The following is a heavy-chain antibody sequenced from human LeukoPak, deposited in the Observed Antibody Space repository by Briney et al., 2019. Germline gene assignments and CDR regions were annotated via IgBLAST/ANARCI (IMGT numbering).Heavy chain of an antibody. J-gene: IGHJ3*02. Sequence: PGRSLRLSCAASGFTFSSDWMHWVRQGPGKELVWVSRVNSDGGSTNYADSVKGRFTISRDNARNTLYLQMNGLRADDTAVYYCARSSGRSPFDMWGQGTMVTVSS. CDR3: ARSSGRSPFDM. D-gene: IGHD6-19*01. V-gene: IGHV3-74*01. CDR2: VNSDGGST. CDR1: GFTFSSDW.